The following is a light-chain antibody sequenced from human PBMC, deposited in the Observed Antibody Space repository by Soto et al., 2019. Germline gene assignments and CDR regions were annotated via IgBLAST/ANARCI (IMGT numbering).Light chain of an antibody. V-gene: IGKV1-27*01. J-gene: IGKJ4*01. CDR2: AAS. CDR1: QGIDNH. Sequence: IQMSQSPSSLSASVGDRVTINCRASQGIDNHLAWFQQKPGKAPNLLIYAASTLQSGVPSRFTGSGSGTDFTLTISSLQPEDAAIYYCQKCKVAPFTFGGGAKADIK. CDR3: QKCKVAPFT.